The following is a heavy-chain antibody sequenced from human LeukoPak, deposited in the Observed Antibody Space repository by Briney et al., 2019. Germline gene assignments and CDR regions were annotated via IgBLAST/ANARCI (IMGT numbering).Heavy chain of an antibody. CDR2: ISSSGSTI. CDR1: GFTFSSYE. D-gene: IGHD6-13*01. CDR3: ARLAAAGKFDY. Sequence: GGSLRLSCAASGFTFSSYEMNWVRQAPGKGLEWVSYISSSGSTIYYADSVKGRFTISRDNAKNSLYLQMNSLRAEDTALYYCARLAAAGKFDYWGQGTLVTVSS. J-gene: IGHJ4*02. V-gene: IGHV3-48*03.